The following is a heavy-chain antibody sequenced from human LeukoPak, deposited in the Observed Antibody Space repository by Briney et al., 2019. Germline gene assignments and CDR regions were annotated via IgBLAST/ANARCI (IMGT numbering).Heavy chain of an antibody. Sequence: ASVKVSCKASGYTFTGYYMHWVRQAPGQGPEWMGWINPNSGGTNYAQKFQGRVTMTRDTSISTAYMELSRLRSDDTAVYYCARWQGSGEEKVDYWGQGTLVTVSS. CDR2: INPNSGGT. J-gene: IGHJ4*02. D-gene: IGHD3-10*01. V-gene: IGHV1-2*02. CDR3: ARWQGSGEEKVDY. CDR1: GYTFTGYY.